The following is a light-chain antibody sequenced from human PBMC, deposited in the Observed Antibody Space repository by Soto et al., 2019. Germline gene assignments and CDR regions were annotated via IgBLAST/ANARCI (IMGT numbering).Light chain of an antibody. CDR1: TSDVGGYNY. CDR3: CSLTTSHTYV. Sequence: QSALTQPPSASGSPGQSVTISCTGTTSDVGGYNYVSWYQLHPGKVPKLIISEVNKRPSGVPDRFSGSKSGSTASLTVSGLQAEDEADYYCCSLTTSHTYVFGSGTKVTVL. CDR2: EVN. V-gene: IGLV2-8*01. J-gene: IGLJ1*01.